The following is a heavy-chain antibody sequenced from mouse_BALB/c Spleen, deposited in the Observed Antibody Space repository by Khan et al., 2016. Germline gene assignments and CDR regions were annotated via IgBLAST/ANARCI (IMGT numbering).Heavy chain of an antibody. J-gene: IGHJ3*01. CDR2: IRLYSNNYAT. CDR3: TTGFAY. Sequence: EVQLEESGGGLVQPGGSMKLSCVASGFTFSNYWMNWVRQSSEKGLEWVAEIRLYSNNYATHYAESVKGWFTSSRDDSKSSVYLQMNNLRAEDTGIYYCTTGFAYWGQGTLVTVSA. V-gene: IGHV6-6*02. CDR1: GFTFSNYW.